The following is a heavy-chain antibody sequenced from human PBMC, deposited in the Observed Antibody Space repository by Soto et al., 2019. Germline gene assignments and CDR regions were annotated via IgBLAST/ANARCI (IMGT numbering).Heavy chain of an antibody. V-gene: IGHV3-23*01. CDR2: ISGRSAVP. CDR1: GLTLRSYA. Sequence: EGQLLQSGGDLVQPGGSLRLSCAGSGLTLRSYAMTWIRQTPEKGLEWVSTISGRSAVPSYADSVNGRFTVSRDNSKNTLYLPLNRLRPDDTAIYYCAKGGPFTGGFAPWGQGTLVTVSA. J-gene: IGHJ5*02. CDR3: AKGGPFTGGFAP. D-gene: IGHD3-16*01.